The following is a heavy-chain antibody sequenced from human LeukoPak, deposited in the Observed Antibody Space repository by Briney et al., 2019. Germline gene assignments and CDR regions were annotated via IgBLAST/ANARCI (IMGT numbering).Heavy chain of an antibody. D-gene: IGHD2-2*01. CDR2: IYYSGSI. V-gene: IGHV4-59*01. CDR3: ARAPSYCSSSSCYVMAFDP. Sequence: KPSETLSLTCTVSGGSISSYYWSWIRQPPGKGLEWIGYIYYSGSINYNPSLKSRVTISIDTSKKQFSLELRSVTAADTAVYYCARAPSYCSSSSCYVMAFDPWGQGTLVTVSS. CDR1: GGSISSYY. J-gene: IGHJ5*02.